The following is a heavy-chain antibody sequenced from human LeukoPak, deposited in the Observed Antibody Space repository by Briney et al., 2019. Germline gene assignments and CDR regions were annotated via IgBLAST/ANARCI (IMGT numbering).Heavy chain of an antibody. Sequence: ASVKVSCKASGYTFTSYAVIWVRQAPGQGLEWMGRINTNTGIPTYAQGFTGRFVFSFDISVSTAYLQISSLKAEDTAVYYCARDSDYGGNYWYFDLWGRGTLVTVSS. V-gene: IGHV7-4-1*02. CDR1: GYTFTSYA. D-gene: IGHD4-23*01. CDR2: INTNTGIP. CDR3: ARDSDYGGNYWYFDL. J-gene: IGHJ2*01.